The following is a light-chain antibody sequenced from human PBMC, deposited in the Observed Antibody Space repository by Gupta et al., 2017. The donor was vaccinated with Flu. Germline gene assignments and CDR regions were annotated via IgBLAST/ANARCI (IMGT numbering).Light chain of an antibody. CDR2: GKN. J-gene: IGLJ1*01. CDR1: SLRTYY. V-gene: IGLV3-19*01. Sequence: SSELTQDPAVSVALGQTVTITCQGVSLRTYYANWYQQKPGQAPILVIYGKNTRPSGIPDRFSGSSSGNTASVTITGAPAEDEADYYCHYRDSDSDRGAFDFGAGTKVTVL. CDR3: HYRDSDSDRGAFD.